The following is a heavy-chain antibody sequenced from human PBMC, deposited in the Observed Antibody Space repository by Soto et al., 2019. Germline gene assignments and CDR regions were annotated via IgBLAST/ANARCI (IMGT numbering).Heavy chain of an antibody. CDR2: VTANGGST. CDR1: GFTFSFYA. V-gene: IGHV3-23*01. CDR3: ASLGVGDWANYYYYYGMDV. D-gene: IGHD2-21*02. J-gene: IGHJ6*02. Sequence: GGSLRLSCAATGFTFSFYAMTWVRQSPGKGLEWVSAVTANGGSTYSADSVKGRFTISRDNSKNTLFLQMNSLRAEDTAVYYCASLGVGDWANYYYYYGMDVWGQGTTVTVSS.